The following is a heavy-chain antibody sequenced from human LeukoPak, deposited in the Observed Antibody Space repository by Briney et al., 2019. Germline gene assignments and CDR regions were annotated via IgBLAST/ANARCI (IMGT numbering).Heavy chain of an antibody. CDR3: ASASSHRIAAGGDY. D-gene: IGHD6-13*01. CDR1: GFTFSNYW. Sequence: PGGSLRLSCAAPGFTFSNYWMHWVRQAPGKGLVWVSRINSDGSSRKYADSVKGRFTISRDNAKNTLYLQMNSLRAEDTAVYYCASASSHRIAAGGDYWGQGTLVTVSS. V-gene: IGHV3-74*03. J-gene: IGHJ4*02. CDR2: INSDGSSR.